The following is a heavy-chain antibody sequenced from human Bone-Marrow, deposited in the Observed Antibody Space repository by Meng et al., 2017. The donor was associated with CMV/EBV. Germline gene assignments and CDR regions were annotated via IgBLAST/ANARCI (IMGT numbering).Heavy chain of an antibody. V-gene: IGHV4-39*07. CDR1: GGSISSSSYY. J-gene: IGHJ4*02. Sequence: SETLSLTCTVSGGSISSSSYYWGWIRQPPGKGLEWIGSIYYSGSTYYNPSLKSRVTISVDTSKNQFSLKLSSVTAADTAVYYCARGSCWFHVFDYWGQGTLVTVSS. D-gene: IGHD6-13*01. CDR2: IYYSGST. CDR3: ARGSCWFHVFDY.